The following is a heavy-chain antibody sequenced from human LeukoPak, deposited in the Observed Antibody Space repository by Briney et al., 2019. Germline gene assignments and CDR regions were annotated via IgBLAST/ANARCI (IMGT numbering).Heavy chain of an antibody. CDR3: ARAPTGTGGWNWFDP. CDR2: IYPSGST. J-gene: IGHJ5*02. CDR1: GGFISSYY. V-gene: IGHV4-4*07. Sequence: PSETLSLTCTVSGGFISSYYWSWIRQPAGKGLGLIGRIYPSGSTNYNPSLKSRVTMSVDTSKNQFSLKLSSVTAADTLVYYCARAPTGTGGWNWFDPWGQGTLVTVSS. D-gene: IGHD1-1*01.